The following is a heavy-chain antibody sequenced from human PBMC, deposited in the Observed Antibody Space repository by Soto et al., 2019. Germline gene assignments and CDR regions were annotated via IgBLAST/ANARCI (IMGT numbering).Heavy chain of an antibody. CDR3: AKDDLRFVGPHNSFDH. V-gene: IGHV3-23*01. J-gene: IGHJ4*02. CDR1: GFTFSGFA. CDR2: VSASGASA. D-gene: IGHD3-3*01. Sequence: EVQLLESGGGLVQPGESLRLSCAASGFTFSGFAMYWVRRAPGKGLGWVATVSASGASAYYADSVKGHFTISRDNSKNKLYLQIASLRDDDSAIYYCAKDDLRFVGPHNSFDHWGPGILVTVSS.